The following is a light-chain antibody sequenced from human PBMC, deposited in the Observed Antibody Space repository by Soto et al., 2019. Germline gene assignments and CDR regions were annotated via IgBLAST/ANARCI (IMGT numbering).Light chain of an antibody. Sequence: DIQMTQSPSSLSASVGDRVTITCQASQDISNYLNWYQQKVGKAPKLLIYAASNLETGVPSRFSGSGSGTDFTFTISSLQPEDIATYYCQQYDYLPPTFGGGTKVEIK. CDR2: AAS. CDR1: QDISNY. J-gene: IGKJ4*01. CDR3: QQYDYLPPT. V-gene: IGKV1-33*01.